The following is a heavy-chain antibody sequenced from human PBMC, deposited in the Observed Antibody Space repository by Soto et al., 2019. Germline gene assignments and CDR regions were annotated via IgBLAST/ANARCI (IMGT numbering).Heavy chain of an antibody. V-gene: IGHV4-39*01. J-gene: IGHJ5*02. D-gene: IGHD1-1*01. CDR1: GDSISSSTYY. Sequence: QLQLQESGPGLVKASETLSLTCLVSGDSISSSTYYWGWIRQPPGKGLEWIGSVSYSGYTYYNPSLESRVIVSLDTSKNHFSLQLNSVTAADTAMYYCAGLLDLYSWFDPWGQGTLVTVSS. CDR3: AGLLDLYSWFDP. CDR2: VSYSGYT.